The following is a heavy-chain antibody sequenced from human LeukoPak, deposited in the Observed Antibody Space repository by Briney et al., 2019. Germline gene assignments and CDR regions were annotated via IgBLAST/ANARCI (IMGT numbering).Heavy chain of an antibody. V-gene: IGHV7-4-1*02. CDR2: INTNTGNP. CDR3: ARGVFHYGDYSPITTRYNYFDY. J-gene: IGHJ4*02. D-gene: IGHD4-17*01. CDR1: GGTFSSYA. Sequence: ASVKVSCKASGGTFSSYAISWVRQAPGQGLEWMGWINTNTGNPTYAQGFTGRFVFSLDTSVSTAYLQISSLKAEDTAVYYCARGVFHYGDYSPITTRYNYFDYWGQGTLVTVSS.